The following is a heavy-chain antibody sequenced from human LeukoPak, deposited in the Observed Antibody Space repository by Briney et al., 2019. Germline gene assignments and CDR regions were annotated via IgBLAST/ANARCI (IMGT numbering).Heavy chain of an antibody. CDR3: ARYRLGWFDP. Sequence: PSQTLSLTCSVSSDPISSTSGTYFWGWIRQPAGKGLEWIGRINTSGSTNYNPSLKSRVTMSVDTSKSQFSLKVTSVTAADTAVYYCARYRLGWFDPWGQGTLVTVSS. CDR2: INTSGST. D-gene: IGHD1-1*01. V-gene: IGHV4-61*02. J-gene: IGHJ5*02. CDR1: SDPISSTSGTYF.